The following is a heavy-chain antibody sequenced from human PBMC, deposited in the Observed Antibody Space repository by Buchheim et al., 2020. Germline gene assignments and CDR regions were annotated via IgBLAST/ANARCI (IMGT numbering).Heavy chain of an antibody. CDR3: ARDSRGTFGGVIANPYYYYGMDV. J-gene: IGHJ6*02. Sequence: QVQLVESGGGVVQPGRSLRLSCAASGFTFSSYAMHWVRHAPGKGLEWVAVISYDGSNKYYADSVKGRFTISRDNSKNTPYLQMNSLRAEDTAVYYCARDSRGTFGGVIANPYYYYGMDVWGQGTT. CDR1: GFTFSSYA. V-gene: IGHV3-30*14. D-gene: IGHD3-16*02. CDR2: ISYDGSNK.